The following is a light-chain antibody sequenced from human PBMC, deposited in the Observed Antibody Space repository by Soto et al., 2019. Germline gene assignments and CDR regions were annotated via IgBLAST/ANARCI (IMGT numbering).Light chain of an antibody. CDR2: DVS. V-gene: IGKV3-20*01. CDR3: QQYGRSPLFT. J-gene: IGKJ3*01. Sequence: EVVLTQSPGTLSLSPGERATLSCSTSQSVSSSSLAWYQQKPGQAPRLLIYDVSNRAAGIPARFSGSGSGTDVTLTISRLEPEDFAVYYCQQYGRSPLFTFGPGTKVDIK. CDR1: QSVSSSS.